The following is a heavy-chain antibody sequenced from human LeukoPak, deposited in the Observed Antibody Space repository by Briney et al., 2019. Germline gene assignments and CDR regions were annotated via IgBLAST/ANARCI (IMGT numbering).Heavy chain of an antibody. CDR3: ARGRSYGADFDY. D-gene: IGHD1-26*01. J-gene: IGHJ4*02. CDR2: INHSGST. Sequence: SETLSLTCAVYGGSFSGYYWSWIRQPPGKGLEWIGEINHSGSTNYNPSLKSRVTISVDTSKNQFSLKLSSVTAADTAVYYCARGRSYGADFDYWGQGTLVTVSS. V-gene: IGHV4-34*01. CDR1: GGSFSGYY.